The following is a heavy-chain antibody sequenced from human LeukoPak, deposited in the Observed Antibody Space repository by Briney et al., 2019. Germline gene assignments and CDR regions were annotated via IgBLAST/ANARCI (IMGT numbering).Heavy chain of an antibody. D-gene: IGHD3-22*01. CDR2: IRSKAYGGTT. CDR3: TRSYDSSGYYYVDDAFDI. Sequence: GGSLRLSXTASGFTFGDYAMSWVRQAPGKGLEWVGFIRSKAYGGTTEYAASVKGRFTISGDDSKSIAYLQMNSLKTEDTAVYYCTRSYDSSGYYYVDDAFDIWGQGTMVTVSS. CDR1: GFTFGDYA. V-gene: IGHV3-49*04. J-gene: IGHJ3*02.